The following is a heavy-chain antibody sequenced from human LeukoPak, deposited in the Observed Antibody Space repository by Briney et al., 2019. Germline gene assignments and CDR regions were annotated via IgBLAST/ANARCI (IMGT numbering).Heavy chain of an antibody. D-gene: IGHD5-24*01. CDR3: ATPARRDDLPPGY. J-gene: IGHJ4*02. V-gene: IGHV3-48*04. CDR1: GFTFSSYS. CDR2: ISSSSSTI. Sequence: PGGSLRLSCAASGFTFSSYSMNWVRQAPGKGLEWVSYISSSSSTIYYADSAKGRFTISRDNAKNSLYLQMNSLRAEDTAVYYCATPARRDDLPPGYWGQGTLVTVSS.